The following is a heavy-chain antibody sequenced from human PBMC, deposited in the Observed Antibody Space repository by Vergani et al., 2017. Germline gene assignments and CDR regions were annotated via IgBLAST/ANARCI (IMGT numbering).Heavy chain of an antibody. CDR1: GFTFDDYA. CDR3: AKDGFGELMLPFDY. CDR2: ISWNSGSI. Sequence: EVQLVESGGGLVQPGRSLRLSCAASGFTFDDYAMHWVRQAPGKGLEWVSGISWNSGSIGYADSVKGRFTISRDNAKNSLYLQMNSLRAGDTALYYCAKDGFGELMLPFDYWGQGTLVTVSS. D-gene: IGHD3-10*01. J-gene: IGHJ4*02. V-gene: IGHV3-9*01.